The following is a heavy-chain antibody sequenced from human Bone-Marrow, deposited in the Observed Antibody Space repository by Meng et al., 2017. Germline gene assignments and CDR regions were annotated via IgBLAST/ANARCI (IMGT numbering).Heavy chain of an antibody. CDR1: GGSISSYY. Sequence: QGQLQESGPGLVKPSETLSLTCTVSGGSISSYYWSWIRQPTGKGLEWIGYIYYSGSTNYNPSLKSRVTISVDTSKNQFSLKLSSVTAADTAVYYCARFGGHYYDSSGYYKHYWGQGTLVTVSS. V-gene: IGHV4-59*01. J-gene: IGHJ4*02. CDR3: ARFGGHYYDSSGYYKHY. CDR2: IYYSGST. D-gene: IGHD3-22*01.